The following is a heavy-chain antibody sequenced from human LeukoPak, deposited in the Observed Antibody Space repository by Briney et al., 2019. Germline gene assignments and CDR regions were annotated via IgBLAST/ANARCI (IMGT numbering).Heavy chain of an antibody. CDR2: ISGSGGST. CDR3: AKAGPGGFFTMIVVVRIHFDY. V-gene: IGHV3-23*01. Sequence: GGSLRLSCAASGFTFSSYAMSWVRQAPGKGLEWVSAISGSGGSTYYADSVKGRFTISRDNSKNTLYLQMNSLRAEDTAVYYCAKAGPGGFFTMIVVVRIHFDYWGQGTLVTVSS. D-gene: IGHD3-22*01. J-gene: IGHJ4*02. CDR1: GFTFSSYA.